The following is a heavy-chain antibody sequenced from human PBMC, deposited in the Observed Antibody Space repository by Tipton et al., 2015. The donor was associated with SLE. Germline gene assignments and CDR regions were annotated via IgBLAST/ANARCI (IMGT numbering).Heavy chain of an antibody. D-gene: IGHD1-26*01. J-gene: IGHJ3*02. CDR3: ARDLPGPYSGSYHGAFEI. CDR1: GFTFSSYA. Sequence: SLRLSCAASGFTFSSYAMSWVRQVPGKGLEWVSAIRGSGGRTYYADSVKGRFTSSRDNSKNTLYLQMNSLRAEDTAVYYCARDLPGPYSGSYHGAFEIWGQGTMVTVSS. CDR2: IRGSGGRT. V-gene: IGHV3-23*01.